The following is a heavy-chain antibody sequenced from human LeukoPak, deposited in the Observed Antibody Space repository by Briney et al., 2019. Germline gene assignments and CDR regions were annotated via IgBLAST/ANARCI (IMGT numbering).Heavy chain of an antibody. V-gene: IGHV4-4*07. CDR1: GGSITGYY. CDR2: VYSSGVG. D-gene: IGHD3-22*01. J-gene: IGHJ4*02. Sequence: PSETLSLACTVSGGSITGYYWNWIRQPAGQGLEWLGRVYSSGVGNYNPSLTSRVTMSVDTSKNQFSLKLTSLTAADTAVYYCAREEFLHEIDSSGYFVYWGQGTLVTVSS. CDR3: AREEFLHEIDSSGYFVY.